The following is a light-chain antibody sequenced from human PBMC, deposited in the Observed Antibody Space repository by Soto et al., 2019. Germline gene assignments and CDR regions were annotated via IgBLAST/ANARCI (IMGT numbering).Light chain of an antibody. V-gene: IGLV2-14*01. CDR1: SSDVGGYNY. J-gene: IGLJ1*01. Sequence: QSVRTQPASVSGSPGQSITISCTGTSSDVGGYNYVSWYQQHPGKAPKLMIYEVSSRPSGVSNRFSGSKSGNTASLTISGLQAEDEADYYCSSYTSTSTLYVFGRGTKVTVL. CDR3: SSYTSTSTLYV. CDR2: EVS.